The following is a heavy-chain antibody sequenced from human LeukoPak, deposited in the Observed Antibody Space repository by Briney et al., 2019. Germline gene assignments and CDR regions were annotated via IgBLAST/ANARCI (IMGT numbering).Heavy chain of an antibody. V-gene: IGHV4-59*01. D-gene: IGHD4-17*01. CDR3: ARGLNRNDYGDYGY. CDR1: GGSISSYY. Sequence: SETLSLTCTVSGGSISSYYWSWIRQPPGKGLEWIGYIYYSGSTNYNPSHKGRVTISVDTSKNQFSLKLSSVTAADTAVYYCARGLNRNDYGDYGYWGQGTLVTVSS. J-gene: IGHJ4*02. CDR2: IYYSGST.